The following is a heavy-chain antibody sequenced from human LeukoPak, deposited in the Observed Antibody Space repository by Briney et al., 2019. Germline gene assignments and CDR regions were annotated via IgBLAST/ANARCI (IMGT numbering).Heavy chain of an antibody. J-gene: IGHJ4*02. CDR2: ISGYNGNT. V-gene: IGHV1-18*04. CDR3: ARGRRGGYKSDY. D-gene: IGHD3-10*01. CDR1: GYTFINYG. Sequence: ASVTVSCKASGYTFINYGVTWVRQAPGQGLEWMGWISGYNGNTNYAQKFQGRVTMTTDTSTSTAYMELRRLRSDDTAVYYCARGRRGGYKSDYWGQGTRVTVSS.